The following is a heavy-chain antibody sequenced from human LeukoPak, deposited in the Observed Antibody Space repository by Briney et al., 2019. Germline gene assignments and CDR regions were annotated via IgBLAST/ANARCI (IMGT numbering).Heavy chain of an antibody. V-gene: IGHV3-9*03. CDR1: GFTFDDYA. D-gene: IGHD4-11*01. J-gene: IGHJ4*02. Sequence: PGRSLRLSCAASGFTFDDYAMHWVRQAPGKGLEWVSGISWNSGSIGYADSVKGRFTISRDNAKNSLYLQMNSLRAEDMALYYCAKGDYSRNFDYWGQGTLVTVSS. CDR3: AKGDYSRNFDY. CDR2: ISWNSGSI.